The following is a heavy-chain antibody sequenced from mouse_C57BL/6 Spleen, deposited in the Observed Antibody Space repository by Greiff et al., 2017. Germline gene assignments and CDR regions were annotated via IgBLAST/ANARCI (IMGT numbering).Heavy chain of an antibody. CDR3: ARGGYDKAWFAY. D-gene: IGHD2-2*01. V-gene: IGHV1-55*01. Sequence: QVQLQQPGAELVKPGASVKMSCKASGYTFTSYWITWVKQRPGQGLAWIGDIYPGSGSTNYNEKFKSKATLTVDTSSSTAYMQLSSLTSEDSAVYYCARGGYDKAWFAYWGQGTLVTVSA. CDR1: GYTFTSYW. J-gene: IGHJ3*01. CDR2: IYPGSGST.